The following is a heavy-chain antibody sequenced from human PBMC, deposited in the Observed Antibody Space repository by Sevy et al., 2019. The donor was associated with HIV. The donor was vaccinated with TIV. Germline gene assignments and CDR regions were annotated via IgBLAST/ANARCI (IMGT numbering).Heavy chain of an antibody. D-gene: IGHD2-8*01. CDR2: LSFGCGER. J-gene: IGHJ4*02. Sequence: GGSLRLSCAASGFTFSKYSMSWVRQAPGKGLEWVSTLSFGCGERNYADSVKGRFTISRDNSKNSLYLQMDNLRAEDTAVYYCAGGGCTKPHDYWGQGTLVTVSS. CDR1: GFTFSKYS. CDR3: AGGGCTKPHDY. V-gene: IGHV3-23*01.